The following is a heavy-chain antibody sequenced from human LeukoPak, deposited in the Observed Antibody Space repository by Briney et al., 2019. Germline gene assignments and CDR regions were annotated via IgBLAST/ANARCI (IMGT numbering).Heavy chain of an antibody. D-gene: IGHD6-13*01. V-gene: IGHV1-69*04. J-gene: IGHJ4*02. CDR1: GGTFSSYA. CDR2: IIPILGIA. Sequence: SVKVSCKASGGTFSSYAISWVRQAPGQXXEWMGRIIPILGIANYAQKFQGRVTITADKSTSTAYMELSSLRSEDTAVYYCARVMYSSSLDDYWGQGTLVTVSS. CDR3: ARVMYSSSLDDY.